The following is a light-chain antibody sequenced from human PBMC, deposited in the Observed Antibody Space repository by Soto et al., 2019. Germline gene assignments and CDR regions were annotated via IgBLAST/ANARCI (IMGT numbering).Light chain of an antibody. J-gene: IGLJ2*01. CDR1: SSNIGSNP. Sequence: QSVLTQPPSASGTPGQRVTISCSGSSSNIGSNPVYWYQQLPGAAPKLLIYRNDQRPSGVPDRFSGSKSGTSASLAISGLRSEDEADYYCAAWDDSLSGPVFGGGTKLTVL. CDR2: RND. CDR3: AAWDDSLSGPV. V-gene: IGLV1-47*01.